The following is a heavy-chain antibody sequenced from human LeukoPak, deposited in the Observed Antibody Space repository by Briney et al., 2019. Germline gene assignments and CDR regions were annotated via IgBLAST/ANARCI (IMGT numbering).Heavy chain of an antibody. CDR3: ARDREYSSPPTLNWFDP. J-gene: IGHJ5*02. V-gene: IGHV4-38-2*02. Sequence: SETLSLTCTVSGYSISSGYYWGWIRQPPGKGLEWIGSIYHSGSTYYNPSLKSRVTISVDTSKNQFSLKLSSVTAADTAVYYCARDREYSSPPTLNWFDPWGQGTLVTVSS. CDR1: GYSISSGYY. D-gene: IGHD6-6*01. CDR2: IYHSGST.